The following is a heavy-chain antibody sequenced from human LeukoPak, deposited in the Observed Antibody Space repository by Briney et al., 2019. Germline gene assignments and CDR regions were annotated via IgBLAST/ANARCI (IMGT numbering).Heavy chain of an antibody. CDR3: AKVRMGATRNWFDP. CDR2: ISSSSSYI. J-gene: IGHJ5*02. V-gene: IGHV3-21*01. D-gene: IGHD1-26*01. CDR1: GFTFSSYS. Sequence: PGGSLRLSCAASGFTFSSYSMNWVRQAPGKGLEWVSSISSSSSYIYYADSVKGRFTISRDNSKNTLYLQMNSLRAEDTAVYYCAKVRMGATRNWFDPWGQGTLVTVSS.